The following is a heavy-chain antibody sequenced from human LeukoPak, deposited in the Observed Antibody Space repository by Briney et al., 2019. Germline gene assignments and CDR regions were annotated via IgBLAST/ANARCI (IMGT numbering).Heavy chain of an antibody. CDR3: ARAGAYDYVWGSYRQRPYYFDY. CDR1: GFTFSSYA. D-gene: IGHD3-16*02. J-gene: IGHJ4*02. V-gene: IGHV3-64*01. Sequence: GGSLRLSCAASGFTFSSYAMHWVRQAPGKGLEYVSAISSNGGSTYFANSVKGRFTISRDNSKSTLYLQMGSLRVEDMAVYYCARAGAYDYVWGSYRQRPYYFDYWGQGTLVTVSS. CDR2: ISSNGGST.